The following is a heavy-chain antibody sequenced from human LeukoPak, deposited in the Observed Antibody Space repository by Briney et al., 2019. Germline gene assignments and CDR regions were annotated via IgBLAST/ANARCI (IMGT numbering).Heavy chain of an antibody. V-gene: IGHV3-33*08. CDR1: GFTFDDYA. Sequence: GGSLRLSCAASGFTFDDYAMHWVRQAPGKGLEWVAFIRYDGSNKYYADSVKGRFTISRDNSKNTLYLQMNSLRAEDTAVYYCARRSVFWSGYYRWFDPWGQGTLVTVSS. CDR3: ARRSVFWSGYYRWFDP. CDR2: IRYDGSNK. D-gene: IGHD3-3*01. J-gene: IGHJ5*02.